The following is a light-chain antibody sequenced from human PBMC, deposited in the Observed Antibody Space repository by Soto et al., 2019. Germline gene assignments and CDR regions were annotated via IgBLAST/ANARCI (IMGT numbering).Light chain of an antibody. Sequence: DIQMTQSPSSVSASVGDRVTITCRPSQTIDTYVNWYQQKPGEAPKLLIFATSTLQSGVPSRFSGSKSGTDSFFTISSLQPDDFSTFFCQHSYSAPYTFGRGTKVDIK. V-gene: IGKV1-39*01. CDR1: QTIDTY. CDR3: QHSYSAPYT. J-gene: IGKJ2*01. CDR2: ATS.